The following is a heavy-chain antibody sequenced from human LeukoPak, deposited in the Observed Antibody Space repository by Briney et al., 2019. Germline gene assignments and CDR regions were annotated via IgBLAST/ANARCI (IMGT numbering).Heavy chain of an antibody. V-gene: IGHV4-59*01. D-gene: IGHD2-2*01. CDR2: IYYSGST. Sequence: SETLSLTCTVSGGSISSYYWSWIRQPPGKGLEWIGYIYYSGSTNYNPSLKSRVTISVDTSKNQFSLKLSSVTAADTAVYYCASYQSWAIGSSFTRSGIFDYWGQGTLVTVSS. CDR1: GGSISSYY. J-gene: IGHJ4*02. CDR3: ASYQSWAIGSSFTRSGIFDY.